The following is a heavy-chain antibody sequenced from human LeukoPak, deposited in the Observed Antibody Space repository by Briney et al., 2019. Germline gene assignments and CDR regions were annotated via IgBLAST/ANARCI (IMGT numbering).Heavy chain of an antibody. CDR1: GFILSNSA. CDR2: IDTKGTRT. V-gene: IGHV3-23*01. CDR3: VKEVVATIPPL. Sequence: PGGSLRLSCAAAGFILSNSAMTWVRQAPGKGLQWVSGIDTKGTRTYYADSVKGRFSISRDNSKNTLFLQMNSLRVKDTAVYYCVKEVVATIPPLWGQGILVTVSS. J-gene: IGHJ4*02. D-gene: IGHD5-12*01.